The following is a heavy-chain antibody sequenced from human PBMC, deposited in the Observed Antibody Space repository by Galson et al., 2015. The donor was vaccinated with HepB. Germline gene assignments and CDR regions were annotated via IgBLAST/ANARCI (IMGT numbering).Heavy chain of an antibody. D-gene: IGHD6-19*01. Sequence: LRLSCAASGFPFSSHSLDLVRQAPGKGLGWVSSISSSSSYIHYADSVKGRFTISRDNAKNSLYLQMNSLRAEDTAVYYCARCDTIAVAGTTADYYGMDVWGQGTTVTVSS. CDR2: ISSSSSYI. V-gene: IGHV3-21*01. J-gene: IGHJ6*02. CDR3: ARCDTIAVAGTTADYYGMDV. CDR1: GFPFSSHS.